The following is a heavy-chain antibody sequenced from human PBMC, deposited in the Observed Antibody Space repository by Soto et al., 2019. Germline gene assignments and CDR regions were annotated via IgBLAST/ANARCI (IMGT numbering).Heavy chain of an antibody. V-gene: IGHV4-59*08. CDR3: ARRYGGHFDY. D-gene: IGHD4-17*01. J-gene: IGHJ4*02. Sequence: SETLFLTCTVSGGSISSFYWSWIRQPPGKGLEWIGYIYYSGSTNYNPSLKSRVTISVDTSKNQFSLKLSSVTAADTAVYYCARRYGGHFDYWGQGTLVTVSS. CDR2: IYYSGST. CDR1: GGSISSFY.